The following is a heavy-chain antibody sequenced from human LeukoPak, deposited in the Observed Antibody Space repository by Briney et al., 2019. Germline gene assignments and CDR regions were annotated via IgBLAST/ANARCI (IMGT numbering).Heavy chain of an antibody. V-gene: IGHV3-21*01. D-gene: IGHD5-24*01. CDR3: ARDTGGDVGDGYNHGY. CDR2: ISSSSSYI. Sequence: GGSLGLSCAASGFTFSSYSMNWVRQAPGKGLEWVSSISSSSSYIYYADSVKGRFTISRDNAKNSLYLQMNSLRAEDTAVYYCARDTGGDVGDGYNHGYWGQGTLVTVSS. J-gene: IGHJ4*02. CDR1: GFTFSSYS.